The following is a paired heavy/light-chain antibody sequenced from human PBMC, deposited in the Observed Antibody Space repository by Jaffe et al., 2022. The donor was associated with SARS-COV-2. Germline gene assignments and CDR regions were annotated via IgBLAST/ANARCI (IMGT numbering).Heavy chain of an antibody. Sequence: QVQLQESGPGLVKPSQTLSLTCTVSGGSVSSGGYYWSWIRQHPGKGLEWIGYIYSSGGIYYNPSLKSRVTISTDPSRNQFSLKLSFVTAADTAVYFCARYSGFGESSPHWGQGTLVTVSS. D-gene: IGHD3-10*01. V-gene: IGHV4-31*03. J-gene: IGHJ4*02. CDR2: IYSSGGI. CDR3: ARYSGFGESSPH. CDR1: GGSVSSGGYY.
Light chain of an antibody. V-gene: IGKV3-20*01. CDR2: ATS. CDR3: HQYTNSPWT. Sequence: EIVLTQSPGTLSLSPGERATLSCRASRSVSSSHLAWYQQGPGQAPRLLIYATSSRATGIPDRFRGSGSGTDFTLTISRLEPEDFAVYFCHQYTNSPWTFGQGTKVEIK. J-gene: IGKJ1*01. CDR1: RSVSSSH.